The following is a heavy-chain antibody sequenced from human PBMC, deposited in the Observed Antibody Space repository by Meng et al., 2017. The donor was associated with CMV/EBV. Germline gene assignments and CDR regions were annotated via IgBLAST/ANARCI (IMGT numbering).Heavy chain of an antibody. J-gene: IGHJ4*02. CDR1: GGTFSSYA. CDR2: IIPILGIA. Sequence: SVKVSCKASGGTFSSYAISWARQAPGQGLEWMGGIIPILGIANYAQKFQGRVTITADKSTSTAYMELSSLRSEDTAVYYCARGRGYSSSWYPSDYFDYWGQGTLVTVSS. D-gene: IGHD6-13*01. V-gene: IGHV1-69*10. CDR3: ARGRGYSSSWYPSDYFDY.